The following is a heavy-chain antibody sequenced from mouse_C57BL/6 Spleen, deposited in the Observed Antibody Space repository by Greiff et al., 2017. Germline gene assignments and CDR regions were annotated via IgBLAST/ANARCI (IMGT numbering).Heavy chain of an antibody. CDR1: GFTFSNYW. D-gene: IGHD2-4*01. Sequence: EVKLVESGGGLVQPGGSMKLSCVASGFTFSNYWLNWVRQSPEKGLEWVAQLRLKSDNYATHYAESVKGRFTISRDDSKSSVYLQMNNLRAEDTGIYYCTIYYDYDEWSRLDYWGQGTTLTVSS. CDR3: TIYYDYDEWSRLDY. J-gene: IGHJ2*01. V-gene: IGHV6-3*01. CDR2: LRLKSDNYAT.